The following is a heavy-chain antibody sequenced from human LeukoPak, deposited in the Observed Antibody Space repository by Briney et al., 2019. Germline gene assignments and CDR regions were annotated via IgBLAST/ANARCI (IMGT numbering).Heavy chain of an antibody. V-gene: IGHV5-51*01. CDR3: ARQRYSSSWPNWFDP. Sequence: GESPKISCKGSGYSFTSYWIGWVRQMPGKPLERLPIIYPGDSDTRYSPSFQGQVTISADKSISTAYLQWSSLKASDTAMYYCARQRYSSSWPNWFDPWGQGTLVTVSS. J-gene: IGHJ5*02. CDR1: GYSFTSYW. CDR2: IYPGDSDT. D-gene: IGHD6-13*01.